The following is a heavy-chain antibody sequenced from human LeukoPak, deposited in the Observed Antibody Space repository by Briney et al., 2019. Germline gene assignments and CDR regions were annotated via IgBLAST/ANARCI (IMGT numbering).Heavy chain of an antibody. V-gene: IGHV3-66*01. CDR3: VSGDYCSSTSCTEN. CDR1: GLTVRTDY. Sequence: GGSLRLSCAASGLTVRTDYMSWVRQDPGKGLEWISVMYNGDSTYYADSVKGRFTISRDSSENTMYLQMNSLRAEDTAVYFCVSGDYCSSTSCTENWGQGTLVTVSS. D-gene: IGHD2-2*01. J-gene: IGHJ4*02. CDR2: MYNGDST.